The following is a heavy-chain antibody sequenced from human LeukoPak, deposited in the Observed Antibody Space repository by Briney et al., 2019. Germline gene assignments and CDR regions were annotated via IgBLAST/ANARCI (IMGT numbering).Heavy chain of an antibody. Sequence: SGPTLLHTTQILTLTFTFSGYSFSTSGVRVGWIRQPPGKALEWLALIYWNDDKRYSPSLKSRLTITKDTSKNQVVLTMTNMDPVDTATYDCAPTVAVAGTGGWFDLWGQGTLVSVSS. CDR3: APTVAVAGTGGWFDL. V-gene: IGHV2-5*01. CDR1: GYSFSTSGVR. D-gene: IGHD6-19*01. J-gene: IGHJ5*02. CDR2: IYWNDDK.